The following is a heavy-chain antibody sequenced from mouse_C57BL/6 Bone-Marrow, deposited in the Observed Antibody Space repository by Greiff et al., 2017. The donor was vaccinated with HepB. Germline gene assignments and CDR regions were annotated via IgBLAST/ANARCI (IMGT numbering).Heavy chain of an antibody. D-gene: IGHD1-1*01. CDR1: GFSLTSYG. J-gene: IGHJ1*03. Sequence: VMLVESGPGLVAPSQSLSITCTVSGFSLTSYGVHWVRQPPGKGLEWLVVIWSAGSTTYNSALKSRLSISKDNSKSQVFLKMNSLQTDDTAMYYCARHGSSYDYWYFDVWGTGTTVTVSS. CDR2: IWSAGST. V-gene: IGHV2-6-1*01. CDR3: ARHGSSYDYWYFDV.